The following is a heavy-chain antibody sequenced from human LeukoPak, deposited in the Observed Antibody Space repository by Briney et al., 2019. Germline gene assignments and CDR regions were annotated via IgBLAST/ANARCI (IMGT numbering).Heavy chain of an antibody. CDR3: ASTSFGYFDWLKGHAAFDI. CDR1: GYTFTSYD. CDR2: MNPNSGNT. J-gene: IGHJ3*02. V-gene: IGHV1-8*01. D-gene: IGHD3-9*01. Sequence: ASVKVSCKASGYTFTSYDINWVRQATGQGLEWMGWMNPNSGNTGYAQKFQGRVTMTRNTSISTAYMELSSLRSEDTAVYYCASTSFGYFDWLKGHAAFDIWGQGTMVTVSS.